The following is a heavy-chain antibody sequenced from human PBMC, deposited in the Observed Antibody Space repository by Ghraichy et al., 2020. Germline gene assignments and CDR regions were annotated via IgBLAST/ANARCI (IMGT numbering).Heavy chain of an antibody. CDR1: GGSISSYY. D-gene: IGHD4-17*01. CDR3: ARGTSLGTVTVAFDY. J-gene: IGHJ4*02. CDR2: IYYSGST. V-gene: IGHV4-59*01. Sequence: SEPLSLTCTVSGGSISSYYWSWIRQPPGKGLEWIGYIYYSGSTNYNPSLKSRVTISVDTSKNQFSLKLSSVTAADTAVYYCARGTSLGTVTVAFDYWGQGTLVTVSS.